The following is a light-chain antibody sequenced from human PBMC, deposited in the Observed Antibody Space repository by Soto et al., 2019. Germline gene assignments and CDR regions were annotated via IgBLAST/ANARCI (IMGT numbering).Light chain of an antibody. CDR3: SSYTGSSTLV. CDR2: DVS. V-gene: IGLV2-14*01. CDR1: SSDVGGYNY. Sequence: QSALTQPASVSGSPGQSITISCTGTSSDVGGYNYVSWYQQHPGKAPKFMIYDVSNRPSGVSNRFSGSKSGNTASLNISGLQAEDEADYYCSSYTGSSTLVFGGGTKLTV. J-gene: IGLJ2*01.